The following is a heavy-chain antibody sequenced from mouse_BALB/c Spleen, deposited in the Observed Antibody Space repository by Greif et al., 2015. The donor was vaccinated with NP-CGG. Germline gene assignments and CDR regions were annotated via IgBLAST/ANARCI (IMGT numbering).Heavy chain of an antibody. J-gene: IGHJ4*01. CDR1: GYTFTSYV. CDR2: INPYNDGT. D-gene: IGHD1-1*01. V-gene: IGHV1-14*01. Sequence: EVQLQQSGPELVKPGASVKMSCKASGYTFTSYVMHWVKQKPGQGLEWIGYINPYNDGTKYNEKFKGEATLTSDKSSSTAYMELSSLTSEDSAVYYCAGITTVVDYYAMDYWGQGTSVTVSS. CDR3: AGITTVVDYYAMDY.